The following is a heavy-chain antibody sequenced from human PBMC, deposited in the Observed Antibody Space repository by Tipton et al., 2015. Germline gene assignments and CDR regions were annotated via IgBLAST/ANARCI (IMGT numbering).Heavy chain of an antibody. D-gene: IGHD3-3*01. J-gene: IGHJ4*02. CDR1: GGSISSGSYY. V-gene: IGHV4-61*02. CDR3: ARESLLNYDFGY. Sequence: LRLSCTVSGGSISSGSYYWSWIRQPAGKGLEWIGRIYTSGSTNYTPSLKSRVTISVDTSKNQFSLKLSSVTAADTAVYYCARESLLNYDFGYWGQGTLVTVSS. CDR2: IYTSGST.